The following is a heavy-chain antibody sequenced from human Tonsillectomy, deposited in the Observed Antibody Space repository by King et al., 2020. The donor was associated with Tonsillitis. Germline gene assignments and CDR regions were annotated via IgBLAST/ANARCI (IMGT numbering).Heavy chain of an antibody. CDR3: ARVDYYGSGSYLNYYFDY. CDR2: IYYSGST. CDR1: GGSISSSSYY. D-gene: IGHD3-10*01. V-gene: IGHV4-39*01. J-gene: IGHJ4*02. Sequence: QLQESGPGLVKPSETLSLTCTVSGGSISSSSYYWGWIRQPPGKGLEWIGSIYYSGSTYYNPSLKSRVTISVDTSKNQFSLKLSSVTAADTAVYYCARVDYYGSGSYLNYYFDYWGQGTLVTVSS.